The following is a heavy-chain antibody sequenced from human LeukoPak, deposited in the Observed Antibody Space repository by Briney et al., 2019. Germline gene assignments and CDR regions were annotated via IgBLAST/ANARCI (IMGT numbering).Heavy chain of an antibody. J-gene: IGHJ4*02. V-gene: IGHV4-31*03. D-gene: IGHD2-2*01. CDR2: IYYSGST. CDR1: GGSISSGGYY. CDR3: ARGGYCSSTSCLDY. Sequence: SETLSLICTVSGGSISSGGYYWSWIRQHPGKGLEWIGYIYYSGSTYYNPSLKSRVTISVDTSKNQFSLKLSSVTAADTAVYYCARGGYCSSTSCLDYWGQGTLVTVSS.